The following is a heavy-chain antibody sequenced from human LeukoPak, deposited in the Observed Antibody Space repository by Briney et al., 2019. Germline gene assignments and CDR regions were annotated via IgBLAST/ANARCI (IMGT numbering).Heavy chain of an antibody. Sequence: PGRSLRLSCAASGFTFSIYAMHWVRQAPGKGLEWVAVVSYDGSTKYYADSVKGRFTISRDNSKNTLYLQMNSLRAEDTAVYYCAKEGRGYSYGHFDYWGQGTLVTVSS. CDR2: VSYDGSTK. D-gene: IGHD5-18*01. CDR3: AKEGRGYSYGHFDY. J-gene: IGHJ4*02. V-gene: IGHV3-30-3*01. CDR1: GFTFSIYA.